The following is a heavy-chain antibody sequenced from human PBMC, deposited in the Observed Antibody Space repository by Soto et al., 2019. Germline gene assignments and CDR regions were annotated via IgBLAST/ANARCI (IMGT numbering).Heavy chain of an antibody. D-gene: IGHD3-10*01. CDR1: GGSFSGYY. Sequence: SETLSLTCAVYGGSFSGYYWSWIRQPPGKGLGWIGEINHSGSTNYNRSLKGRVTISVDTSKNQFSLMLSSVTAADTAVYYCARAGGPIRSYDYWGQGTLVTVSS. CDR3: ARAGGPIRSYDY. V-gene: IGHV4-34*01. CDR2: INHSGST. J-gene: IGHJ4*02.